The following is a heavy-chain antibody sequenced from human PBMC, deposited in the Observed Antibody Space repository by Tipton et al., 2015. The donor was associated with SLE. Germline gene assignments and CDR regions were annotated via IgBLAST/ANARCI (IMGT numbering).Heavy chain of an antibody. J-gene: IGHJ4*02. CDR3: ARLEIDYGSGSYCFDY. Sequence: TLSLTCTVSGGSISSYYWSWMRQPPGKGLEGVGSMYYSGSTYYNPSLKSRVTISVDTSKNQFSLKLSSVTAADTAVYYCARLEIDYGSGSYCFDYWGQGTLVTVSS. V-gene: IGHV4-39*07. CDR1: GGSISSYY. CDR2: MYYSGST. D-gene: IGHD3-10*01.